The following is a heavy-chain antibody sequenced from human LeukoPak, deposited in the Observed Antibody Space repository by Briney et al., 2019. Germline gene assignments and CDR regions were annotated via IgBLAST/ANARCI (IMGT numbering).Heavy chain of an antibody. CDR3: AKGGVATVDYFDY. J-gene: IGHJ4*02. CDR2: IYSGGTT. CDR1: GSTVSSNY. Sequence: PGGSLRLSCAASGSTVSSNYMSWVRQAPGKGLEWVSVIYSGGTTYYADSVRGRFTISRDNSKNTLYLQMNSLRAEDTAVYYCAKGGVATVDYFDYWGQGILVTVSS. V-gene: IGHV3-53*01. D-gene: IGHD5-12*01.